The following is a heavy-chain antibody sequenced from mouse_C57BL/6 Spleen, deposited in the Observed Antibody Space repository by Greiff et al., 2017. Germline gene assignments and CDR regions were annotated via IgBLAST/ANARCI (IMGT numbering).Heavy chain of an antibody. CDR2: ISGGGGNT. D-gene: IGHD1-1*01. V-gene: IGHV5-9*01. J-gene: IGHJ4*01. CDR3: ARFTTVAGAMDY. Sequence: EVQLVESGGGLVKPGGSLKLSCAASGFTFSSYTMSWVRQTPEKRLEWVATISGGGGNTYYPDSGKGRFTISRDNAKNTLYLQMSSLRSEDTALYYCARFTTVAGAMDYWGQGTSVTVSS. CDR1: GFTFSSYT.